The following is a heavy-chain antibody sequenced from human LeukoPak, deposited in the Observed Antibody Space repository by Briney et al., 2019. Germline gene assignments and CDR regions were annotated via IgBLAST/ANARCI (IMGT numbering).Heavy chain of an antibody. J-gene: IGHJ2*01. V-gene: IGHV4-4*02. D-gene: IGHD4-23*01. CDR1: GGSISINNSNW. Sequence: PSGTLSLTCAVSGGSISINNSNWWSRVPHPPGKGLEWIGEISQSGSTNYNPSLKSRVTLSADKSKNPFSLKLSSVTAADTAVYYCARDLLGGTSFTSDWYFDLWGRGTLLTVSS. CDR2: ISQSGST. CDR3: ARDLLGGTSFTSDWYFDL.